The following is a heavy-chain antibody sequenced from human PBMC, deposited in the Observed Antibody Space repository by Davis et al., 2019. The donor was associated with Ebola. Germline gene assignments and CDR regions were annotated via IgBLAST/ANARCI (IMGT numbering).Heavy chain of an antibody. CDR3: ARDPPNRYCGDAGCYTAAWSDY. CDR1: GYTFNNYG. J-gene: IGHJ4*02. Sequence: ASVKVSCKSSGYTFNNYGFSWVRQAPGQGLEWMGWISAYNGNTNYPQKQKFLGRVTLTTDPSTSTAYMELWRLRSDDTAVYYCARDPPNRYCGDAGCYTAAWSDYWGQGTLVTVSS. CDR2: ISAYNGNT. V-gene: IGHV1-18*01. D-gene: IGHD2-15*01.